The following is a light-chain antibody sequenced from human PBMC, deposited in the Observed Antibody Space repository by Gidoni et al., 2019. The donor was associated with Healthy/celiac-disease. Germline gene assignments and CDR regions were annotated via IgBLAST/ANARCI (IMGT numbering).Light chain of an antibody. J-gene: IGKJ1*01. V-gene: IGKV1-39*01. Sequence: DIQMTQSPSSLYASVGDRAPITCRVSQSISSYLNWYQQTPGKAPKPLIYAASSLQSEVPSRFSGSGSGTDFTLTISSLQPEDFAAYYCQQSYSTPGTFGQGTRVEIK. CDR2: AAS. CDR3: QQSYSTPGT. CDR1: QSISSY.